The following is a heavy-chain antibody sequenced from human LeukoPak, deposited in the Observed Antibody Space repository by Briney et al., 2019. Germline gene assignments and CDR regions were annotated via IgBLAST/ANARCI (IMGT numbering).Heavy chain of an antibody. V-gene: IGHV4-34*01. CDR1: GGSFSDYY. CDR3: ARGILGYCSGGSCYSFPH. CDR2: INHSGST. Sequence: SETLSLTCAVYGGSFSDYYWSWIRQPPGKGLEWIGEINHSGSTNYSPPLKSRVTISVDTSKNQFSLKLSSVTAADTAVYYCARGILGYCSGGSCYSFPHWGQGTLVTVSS. D-gene: IGHD2-15*01. J-gene: IGHJ1*01.